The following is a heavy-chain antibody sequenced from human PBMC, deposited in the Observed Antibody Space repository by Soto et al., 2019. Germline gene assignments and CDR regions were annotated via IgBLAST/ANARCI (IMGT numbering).Heavy chain of an antibody. J-gene: IGHJ6*04. V-gene: IGHV1-2*02. CDR1: GYTFTGYY. CDR2: INPNSGGT. CDR3: ARKPLFFCYCGMDV. Sequence: QVQLVQSGAEVKKPGASVKVSCKASGYTFTGYYMHWVRQAPGQGLEWMGWINPNSGGTNYAQKCQGRVTMTMDTSNSTDYMELSRLRSDDTAVYYCARKPLFFCYCGMDVWGKGTTVTVSS.